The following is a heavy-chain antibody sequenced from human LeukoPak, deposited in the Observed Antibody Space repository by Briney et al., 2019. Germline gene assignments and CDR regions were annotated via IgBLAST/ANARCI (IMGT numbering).Heavy chain of an antibody. Sequence: TSETLSLTCTVSGSSISSYYWSWIRQPPGKGLEWIGYIYYSGSTNYNPSLKSRVTISVDTSKNQFSLKLSSVTAADRAVYYCARSRGWYFDYWGQGTLVTVSS. D-gene: IGHD6-19*01. CDR2: IYYSGST. J-gene: IGHJ4*02. CDR3: ARSRGWYFDY. V-gene: IGHV4-59*01. CDR1: GSSISSYY.